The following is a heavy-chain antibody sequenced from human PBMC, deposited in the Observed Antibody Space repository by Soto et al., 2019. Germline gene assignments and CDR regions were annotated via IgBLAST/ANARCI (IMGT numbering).Heavy chain of an antibody. Sequence: SVKVSCKASGFTFTSSAVQWVRQARGQRLEWIGWIVVGSGNTNYAQKFQERVTITRDMSTSTAYMELSSLRSEDTAVYYCAADPDSSGPHKYWGQEPWSPSPQ. CDR2: IVVGSGNT. J-gene: IGHJ4*01. V-gene: IGHV1-58*01. CDR1: GFTFTSSA. D-gene: IGHD3-22*01. CDR3: AADPDSSGPHKY.